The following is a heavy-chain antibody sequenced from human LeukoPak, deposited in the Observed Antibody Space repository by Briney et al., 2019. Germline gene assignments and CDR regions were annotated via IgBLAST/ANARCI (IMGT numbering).Heavy chain of an antibody. CDR3: ARAPGTPAANDY. Sequence: ASVKVSCKASGYTFTGYYIHWVRQAPGQGLEWMGWINPNSGGTNYAQKFQGRVTMTRDTSISTAYMELSRLRSDDTAVYYCARAPGTPAANDYWGQGTLVTVSS. V-gene: IGHV1-2*02. CDR1: GYTFTGYY. J-gene: IGHJ4*02. D-gene: IGHD2-2*01. CDR2: INPNSGGT.